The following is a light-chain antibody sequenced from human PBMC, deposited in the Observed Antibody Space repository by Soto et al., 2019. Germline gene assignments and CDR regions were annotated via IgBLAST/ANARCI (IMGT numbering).Light chain of an antibody. CDR3: SSYAGGNTFV. CDR2: EVN. CDR1: TSDVGGYEY. V-gene: IGLV2-8*01. Sequence: SALTQPPSASGSPGQSVTISCTGTTSDVGGYEYVSWYQQHPGKAPKVLLYEVNKRPSGVPDRFSGSKPGNMASLTVSGLQAEDEAEYYCSSYAGGNTFVFGSGTKVTVL. J-gene: IGLJ1*01.